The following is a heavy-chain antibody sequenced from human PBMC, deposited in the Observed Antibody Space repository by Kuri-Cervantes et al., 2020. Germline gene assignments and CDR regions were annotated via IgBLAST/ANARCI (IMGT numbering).Heavy chain of an antibody. CDR2: IYTSGST. D-gene: IGHD3-16*02. CDR1: GGSISSSSYY. J-gene: IGHJ2*01. V-gene: IGHV4-39*07. Sequence: SETLSLTCTVSGGSISSSSYYWGWIRQPPGKGLEWIGSIYTSGSTNYNPSLKSRVTMSVDTSKNQFSLKLSSVTAADTAVYYCARDNGNWYFDLWGRGTLVTVSS. CDR3: ARDNGNWYFDL.